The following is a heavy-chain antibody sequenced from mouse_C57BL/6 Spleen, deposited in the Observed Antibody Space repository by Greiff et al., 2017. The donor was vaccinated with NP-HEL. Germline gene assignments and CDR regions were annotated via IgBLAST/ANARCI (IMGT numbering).Heavy chain of an antibody. J-gene: IGHJ4*01. Sequence: QVQLQQPGAELVKPGASVKLSCTASGYTFTSYWMHWVKQRPGQGLEWIGMIHPNSGSTNYNEKFKSKATLTVDKSSSTAYMQLSSLTSEDAAVYYCARKVLLYAMDYWGQGTSVTVSS. CDR3: ARKVLLYAMDY. D-gene: IGHD1-1*01. CDR1: GYTFTSYW. V-gene: IGHV1-64*01. CDR2: IHPNSGST.